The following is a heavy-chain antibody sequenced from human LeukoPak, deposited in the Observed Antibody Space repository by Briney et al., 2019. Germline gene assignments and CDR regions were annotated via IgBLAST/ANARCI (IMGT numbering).Heavy chain of an antibody. Sequence: GASVTVSCKASGYTFTGYYMHWVRQAPGQGLEWMGWINPNSGGTNYAQKFQGRVTMTRDTSISTAYMELSRLRSDDTAVYYCARDIRVPAAIIGYYYYYYGMDVWGQGTTVTVSS. CDR1: GYTFTGYY. D-gene: IGHD2-2*02. J-gene: IGHJ6*02. V-gene: IGHV1-2*02. CDR3: ARDIRVPAAIIGYYYYYYGMDV. CDR2: INPNSGGT.